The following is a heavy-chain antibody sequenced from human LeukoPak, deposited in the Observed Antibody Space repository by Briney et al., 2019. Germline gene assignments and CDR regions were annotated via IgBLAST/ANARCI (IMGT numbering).Heavy chain of an antibody. V-gene: IGHV1-18*01. CDR1: GYTFTNSG. Sequence: ASVKVSCKASGYTFTNSGISWGRQAPGQGLELMGWISTYNGNTDYAQKLQGRVTMTTDTSTSTAHMALRSLTSDDTAVYYCATNGGGAYGMDVWGQGTTVTVSS. CDR3: ATNGGGAYGMDV. D-gene: IGHD7-27*01. CDR2: ISTYNGNT. J-gene: IGHJ6*02.